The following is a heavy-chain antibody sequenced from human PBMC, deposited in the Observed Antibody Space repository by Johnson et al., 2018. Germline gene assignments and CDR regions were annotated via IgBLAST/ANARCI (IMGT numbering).Heavy chain of an antibody. CDR1: GFTFSSYG. CDR2: ISSDGSNK. Sequence: QVQLVQSGGGVVQPGRSLRLSCAASGFTFSSYGMHWVRQAPGKGLEWVALISSDGSNKYYADSVKGRFTISRDNSKNTLFLQMNSLRGEDTAVYYCAKGIGERRRSQYYYYYMDVWGKGTTVTVSS. D-gene: IGHD1-1*01. J-gene: IGHJ6*03. CDR3: AKGIGERRRSQYYYYYMDV. V-gene: IGHV3-30*18.